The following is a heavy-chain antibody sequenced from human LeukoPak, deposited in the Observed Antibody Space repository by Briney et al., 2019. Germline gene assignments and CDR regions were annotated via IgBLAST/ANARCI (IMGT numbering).Heavy chain of an antibody. CDR3: ARDDHSSSWYGSYDY. J-gene: IGHJ4*02. Sequence: GGSLRLSCAASGFTFSSYWMSWVRQAPGKGLEWVANIKQDGSEKYYVDSVKGRFTISRDNAKNSLYLQMNSLRAEDTAVYYCARDDHSSSWYGSYDYWGQGTLVTVSS. V-gene: IGHV3-7*01. CDR1: GFTFSSYW. CDR2: IKQDGSEK. D-gene: IGHD6-13*01.